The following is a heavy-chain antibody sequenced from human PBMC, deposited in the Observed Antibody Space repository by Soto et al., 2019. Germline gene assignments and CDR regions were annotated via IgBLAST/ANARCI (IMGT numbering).Heavy chain of an antibody. J-gene: IGHJ6*02. V-gene: IGHV4-38-2*01. D-gene: IGHD3-3*01. CDR1: GYSISSGYY. CDR3: ARAEEVWIFGVVTPYGMDV. CDR2: IYHSGST. Sequence: ETLSLTCAVSGYSISSGYYWGWIRQPPGKGLEWIGSIYHSGSTYYNPSLKSRVTISVDTSKNQFSLKLSSVTAADTAVYYCARAEEVWIFGVVTPYGMDVWGQGTTVTVSS.